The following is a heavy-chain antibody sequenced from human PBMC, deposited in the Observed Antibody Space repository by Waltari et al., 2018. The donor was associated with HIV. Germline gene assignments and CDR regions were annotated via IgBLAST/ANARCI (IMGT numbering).Heavy chain of an antibody. D-gene: IGHD6-13*01. CDR2: INHSGST. CDR1: GGSFSGYY. CDR3: ASSRIAAAGTQRYFQH. V-gene: IGHV4-34*01. Sequence: QVQLQQWGAGLLKPSETLSLTCAVNGGSFSGYYWCGIRQPPGKGLEWIGEINHSGSTNYNPSLKSRVTISVDTSKNQFSLKLSSVTAADTAVYYCASSRIAAAGTQRYFQHWGQGTLVTVSS. J-gene: IGHJ1*01.